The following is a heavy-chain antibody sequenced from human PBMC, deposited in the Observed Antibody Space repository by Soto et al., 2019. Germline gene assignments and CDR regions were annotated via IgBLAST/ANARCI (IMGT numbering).Heavy chain of an antibody. Sequence: SVTQSHTCAVSPGSFTGYYWRWIRQPPGKGPEWLGEINHSGSTNYNPSLKSRVTISVDTSKNQFPLKLSSGTAAVTAVYYCARGFRGDDFWSGYSYYYYYGMDVWGQGTTVT. V-gene: IGHV4-34*01. D-gene: IGHD3-3*01. J-gene: IGHJ6*02. CDR1: PGSFTGYY. CDR2: INHSGST. CDR3: ARGFRGDDFWSGYSYYYYYGMDV.